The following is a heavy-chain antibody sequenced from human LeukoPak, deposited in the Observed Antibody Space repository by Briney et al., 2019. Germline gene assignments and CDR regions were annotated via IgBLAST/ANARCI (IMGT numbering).Heavy chain of an antibody. J-gene: IGHJ6*02. CDR3: ARDSSGYDRDYYGMDV. CDR2: IYYSGST. CDR1: GGSISSYY. Sequence: SETLSLTCTVSGGSISSYYWSWIQQPPGKGLEWIGYIYYSGSTNYNPSLKSRVTISVDTSKNQFSLKLSSVTAADTAVYYCARDSSGYDRDYYGMDVWGQGTTVTVSS. V-gene: IGHV4-59*01. D-gene: IGHD5-12*01.